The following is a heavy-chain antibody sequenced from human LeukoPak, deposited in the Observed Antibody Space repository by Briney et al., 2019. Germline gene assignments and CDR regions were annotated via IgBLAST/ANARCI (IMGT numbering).Heavy chain of an antibody. Sequence: ASVKVSCKASGYTFTGYYMHWVRQAPGQGLEWMGRINPNSGGTNYAQKFQGRVTMTRDTSISTAYMELSRLRSDDTAVYYCARDTADFDWLTTDYWGQGTLVTVSS. V-gene: IGHV1-2*06. J-gene: IGHJ4*02. CDR3: ARDTADFDWLTTDY. CDR2: INPNSGGT. CDR1: GYTFTGYY. D-gene: IGHD3-9*01.